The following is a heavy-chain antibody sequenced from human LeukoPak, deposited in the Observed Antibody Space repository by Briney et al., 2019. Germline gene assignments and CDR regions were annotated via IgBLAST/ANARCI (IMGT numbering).Heavy chain of an antibody. CDR2: ISYDVGEK. D-gene: IGHD3-10*01. V-gene: IGHV3-30*03. Sequence: GGSLRLSCAASGFTFSSYGMHWVRQAPGKGLEWVAVISYDVGEKYYADSVKGRFTFSRDNSKNTLYLQMNSLRAEDTAVYYCARVLSGRGSLYSYYYYMDVWGKGTTVTISS. CDR1: GFTFSSYG. J-gene: IGHJ6*03. CDR3: ARVLSGRGSLYSYYYYMDV.